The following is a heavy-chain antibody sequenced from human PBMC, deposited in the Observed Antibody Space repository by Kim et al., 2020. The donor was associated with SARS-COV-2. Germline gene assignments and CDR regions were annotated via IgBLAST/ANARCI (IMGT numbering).Heavy chain of an antibody. CDR1: GFTFSSYW. Sequence: GGSLRLSCAASGFTFSSYWMSWVRQAPGKGLEWVANIKQDGSEKYYVDSVKGRFTISRDNAKNSLYLQMNSLRAEDTAVYYCASEVGYYDSSGYPDYWGQGTLVTVSS. CDR2: IKQDGSEK. V-gene: IGHV3-7*01. CDR3: ASEVGYYDSSGYPDY. D-gene: IGHD3-22*01. J-gene: IGHJ4*02.